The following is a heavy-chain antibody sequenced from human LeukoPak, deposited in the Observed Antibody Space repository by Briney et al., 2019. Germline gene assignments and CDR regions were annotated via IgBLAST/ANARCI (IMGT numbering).Heavy chain of an antibody. CDR2: IYYSGST. CDR1: GGSISSYY. V-gene: IGHV4-59*01. Sequence: SETLSLTCTVSGGSISSYYWSWIRQPPGKGLEWIGYIYYSGSTNYNPSLKSRVTISVDTSKNQFSLELSSVTAADTAVYYCARDPGYCSSTSCYYYFDYWGQGTLVTVSS. CDR3: ARDPGYCSSTSCYYYFDY. J-gene: IGHJ4*02. D-gene: IGHD2-2*01.